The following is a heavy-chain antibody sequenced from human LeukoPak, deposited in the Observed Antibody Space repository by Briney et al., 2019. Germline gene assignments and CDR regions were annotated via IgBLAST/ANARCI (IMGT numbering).Heavy chain of an antibody. CDR3: VGVNYYDTSLGFA. V-gene: IGHV2-70*11. D-gene: IGHD3-22*01. CDR2: IDWDDGK. Sequence: SGPALVKPTQTLTLTCTFSGFSLSTRGMCVSWIRQPPGKALEWLARIDWDDGKYYSTSLKTRLTISKDTSKNQVVLTVTNMDPVDTATYYCVGVNYYDTSLGFAWGQGTLVTVSS. J-gene: IGHJ4*02. CDR1: GFSLSTRGMC.